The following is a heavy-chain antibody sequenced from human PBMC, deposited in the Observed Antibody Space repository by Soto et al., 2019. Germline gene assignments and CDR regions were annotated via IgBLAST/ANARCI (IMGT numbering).Heavy chain of an antibody. V-gene: IGHV1-69*12. J-gene: IGHJ5*02. D-gene: IGHD3-3*01. Sequence: QVQLVQSGAEVKKPGSSVNVSCKTSGATFGNTAVTWVRQAPGQGLEWMGGIVPMFGTANYAQKFQGRVTITADESTNTGYMELSSLRSDDTAVYYCARDGDPGYAFWSGPLGGGRFDPWGQGTLVTVSS. CDR1: GATFGNTA. CDR2: IVPMFGTA. CDR3: ARDGDPGYAFWSGPLGGGRFDP.